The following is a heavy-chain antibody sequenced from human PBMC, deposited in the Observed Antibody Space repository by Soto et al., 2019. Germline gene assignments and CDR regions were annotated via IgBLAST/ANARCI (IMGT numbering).Heavy chain of an antibody. CDR2: TYYRSKWYN. J-gene: IGHJ6*02. CDR1: GDSVSSNCAA. CDR3: ARDLNKVAVAGMRLDV. Sequence: SQTLSLTCVISGDSVSSNCAAWNWIRQSPSRGLEWLGRTYYRSKWYNDYAVSVKSRITINPDTSKNQFSLQLNSVTPEDTAVYYCARDLNKVAVAGMRLDVWGQGTTVTDSS. D-gene: IGHD6-19*01. V-gene: IGHV6-1*01.